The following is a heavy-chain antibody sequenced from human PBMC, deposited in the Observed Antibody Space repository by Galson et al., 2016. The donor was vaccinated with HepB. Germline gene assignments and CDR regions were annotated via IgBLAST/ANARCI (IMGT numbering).Heavy chain of an antibody. CDR1: RFIFSSFA. V-gene: IGHV3-23*01. CDR3: AKSSSGWLGDPNDSFDI. D-gene: IGHD6-19*01. CDR2: ISGSGGSA. Sequence: SLRLSCAAFRFIFSSFAMNWVRQAPGKGLEWVATISGSGGSAYYADSVNGRFTISRDNSKNTLYLQMSSLRAEDTAIYSCAKSSSGWLGDPNDSFDIWGQGTMVTVSS. J-gene: IGHJ3*02.